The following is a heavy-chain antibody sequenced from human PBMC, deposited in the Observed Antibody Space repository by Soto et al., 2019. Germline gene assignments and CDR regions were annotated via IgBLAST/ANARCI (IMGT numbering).Heavy chain of an antibody. V-gene: IGHV3-11*01. Sequence: QVQLVESGGGLVKPGGSLRLSCAASGFTFSDYYMSWIRQAPGKGLEWVSYISSSGSTIYYADSVKGRFTISRDNAKNSLYLQMHSLSAEDTSVYYCASGLREDSSWYEYWFDPWGQGTLVTVSS. D-gene: IGHD6-13*01. CDR1: GFTFSDYY. CDR2: ISSSGSTI. CDR3: ASGLREDSSWYEYWFDP. J-gene: IGHJ5*02.